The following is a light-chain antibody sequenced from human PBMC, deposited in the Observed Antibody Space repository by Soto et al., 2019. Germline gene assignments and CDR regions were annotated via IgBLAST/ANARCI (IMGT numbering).Light chain of an antibody. V-gene: IGKV1-5*03. CDR1: QSISSW. CDR2: KES. J-gene: IGKJ1*01. CDR3: QQYNSYRT. Sequence: DIQMTQSPSTLSASIGDGVTITCRASQSISSWLAWYQQKPGKAPKLLIYKESSLESGVPSRFSGSGSGAEFTLTISSLQPDDFATYYRQQYNSYRTFGQGTKVDIK.